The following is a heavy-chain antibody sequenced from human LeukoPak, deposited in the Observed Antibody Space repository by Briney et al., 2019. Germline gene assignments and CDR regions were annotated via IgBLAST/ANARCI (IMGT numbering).Heavy chain of an antibody. CDR1: GGTFSSYA. J-gene: IGHJ5*02. CDR3: ATTPGYCSSTSCYENNWFDP. CDR2: IIPIFGIA. Sequence: ASVKVSCKASGGTFSSYAISWVRQAPGQGLEWMGRIIPIFGIANYAQKFQGRVTITADKSTSTAYMELSSLRSEDTAVYYCATTPGYCSSTSCYENNWFDPWGQGTLVTVSS. V-gene: IGHV1-69*04. D-gene: IGHD2-2*01.